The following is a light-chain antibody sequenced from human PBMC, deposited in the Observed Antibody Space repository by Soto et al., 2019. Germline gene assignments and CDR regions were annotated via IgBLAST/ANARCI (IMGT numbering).Light chain of an antibody. CDR1: QSISSNY. J-gene: IGKJ4*01. V-gene: IGKV3D-20*02. Sequence: DIVMTQSPGTLSLSPGERATLSCRASQSISSNYLAWYQQKPGQSPRLLIYDASYRATGIPARFSGGGSGTDFTLSISSLEPEDFAVYYCQQRSDWLTFGGGTKVDIK. CDR3: QQRSDWLT. CDR2: DAS.